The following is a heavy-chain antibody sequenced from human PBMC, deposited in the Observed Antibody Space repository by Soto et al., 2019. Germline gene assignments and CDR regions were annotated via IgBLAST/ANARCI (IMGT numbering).Heavy chain of an antibody. CDR3: ARWSYLDY. CDR2: SSGSDGKT. CDR1: GFSFGSYA. V-gene: IGHV3-23*01. D-gene: IGHD3-3*01. Sequence: PGGSLRLSCVASGFSFGSYALSWVRQAPGKGLEWVSTSSGSDGKTFYADSVKGRFSISRDTSQNTLYLQMNSLRADDTAIYYCARWSYLDYWGQGTRVTVS. J-gene: IGHJ4*02.